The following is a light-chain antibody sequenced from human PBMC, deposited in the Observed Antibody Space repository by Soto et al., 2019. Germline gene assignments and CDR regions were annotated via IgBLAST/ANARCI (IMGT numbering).Light chain of an antibody. Sequence: EMARAQKPARASGSAGEKITLSCRASQIILSNLAWYQQKPGQAPRFVIYGASTRASGIPARFSGSGSGTEFTLTIIGLQSEDFAVYYRQQYNKWPRTFGQGTKVDNK. CDR3: QQYNKWPRT. V-gene: IGKV3D-15*01. CDR1: QIILSN. J-gene: IGKJ1*01. CDR2: GAS.